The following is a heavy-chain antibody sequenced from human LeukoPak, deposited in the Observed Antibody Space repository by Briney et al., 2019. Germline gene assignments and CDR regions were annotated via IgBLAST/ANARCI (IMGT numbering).Heavy chain of an antibody. CDR1: GFTFSSYA. CDR2: ISYDGSNK. Sequence: PGRSLRLSCAASGFTFSSYAMHWVRQAPGKGLEWVVVISYDGSNKYYADSVKGRFTISRDNSKNTLYLQMNSLRAEDTAVYYCARVQAYYYDSSGYYLEYWGQGTPVTVSS. CDR3: ARVQAYYYDSSGYYLEY. J-gene: IGHJ4*02. V-gene: IGHV3-30*04. D-gene: IGHD3-22*01.